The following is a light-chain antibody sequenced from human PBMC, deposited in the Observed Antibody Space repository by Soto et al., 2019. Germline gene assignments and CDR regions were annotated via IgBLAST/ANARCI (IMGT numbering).Light chain of an antibody. CDR1: SGHSSYI. J-gene: IGLJ3*02. Sequence: QSVLTQSSSASASLGSSVKLTCTLSSGHSSYIIAWHQQQPGKAPRYLMKLEGSGSYNKGSGVPDRFSGSSSGADRYLTISNLQFEDEADYYCGTWDGNTRVFGGGTQLTAL. V-gene: IGLV4-60*02. CDR3: GTWDGNTRV. CDR2: LEGSGSY.